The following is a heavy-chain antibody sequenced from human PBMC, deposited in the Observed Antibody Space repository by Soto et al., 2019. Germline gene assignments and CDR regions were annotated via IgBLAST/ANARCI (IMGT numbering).Heavy chain of an antibody. CDR3: ARVLIAVAGTGWFDP. Sequence: PGGSLRLSCAASGFTFSSYSMNWIRQAPGKGLEWVSYISSSSSTIYYADSVKGRFTIPRDNAKNSLYLQMNSLRAEDTAVYYCARVLIAVAGTGWFDPWGQGTLVTVSS. D-gene: IGHD6-19*01. V-gene: IGHV3-48*01. CDR2: ISSSSSTI. J-gene: IGHJ5*02. CDR1: GFTFSSYS.